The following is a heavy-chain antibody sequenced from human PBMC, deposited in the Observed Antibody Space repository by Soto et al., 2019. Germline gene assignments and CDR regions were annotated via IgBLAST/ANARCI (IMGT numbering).Heavy chain of an antibody. J-gene: IGHJ6*02. V-gene: IGHV1-69*01. Sequence: VSCISSGGTFGSYAIGWVREAPGQGQEWMGGIVPIYGTANYAQKFQGRVKITADESTRKAYMELSSLRSEDTAVYYCARKLGCSGGSCYRYYYYYGVDVWGQGTTVTVSS. CDR3: ARKLGCSGGSCYRYYYYYGVDV. D-gene: IGHD2-15*01. CDR2: IVPIYGTA. CDR1: GGTFGSYA.